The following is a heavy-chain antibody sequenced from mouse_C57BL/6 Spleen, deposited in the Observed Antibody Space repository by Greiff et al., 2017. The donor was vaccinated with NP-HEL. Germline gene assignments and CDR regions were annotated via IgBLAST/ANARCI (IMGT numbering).Heavy chain of an antibody. J-gene: IGHJ3*01. CDR2: ISDGGSYT. Sequence: EVMLVESGGGLVKPGGSLKLSCAASGFTFSSYAMSWVRQTPEKRLEWVATISDGGSYTYYPDNVKGRFTISRDNAKNNLYLQMSHLKSEDTAMYYCARDHYDYDGAYWGQGTLVTVSA. V-gene: IGHV5-4*01. D-gene: IGHD2-4*01. CDR1: GFTFSSYA. CDR3: ARDHYDYDGAY.